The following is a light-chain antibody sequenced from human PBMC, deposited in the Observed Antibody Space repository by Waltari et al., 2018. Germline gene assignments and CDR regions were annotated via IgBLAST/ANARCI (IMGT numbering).Light chain of an antibody. CDR2: EVT. Sequence: QSGLTQPASVSGSPGQSITISCTGTSSDVGNYNLVSWYQQYPGKAPKLMVYEVTKRASGVSDLVSGSKAGNTASLTIYGRQSEDEADYYCCSYAGFGIYVFGTGTKVTVL. V-gene: IGLV2-23*02. CDR3: CSYAGFGIYV. CDR1: SSDVGNYNL. J-gene: IGLJ1*01.